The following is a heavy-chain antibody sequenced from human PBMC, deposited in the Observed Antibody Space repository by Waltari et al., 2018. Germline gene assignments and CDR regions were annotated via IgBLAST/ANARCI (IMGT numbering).Heavy chain of an antibody. CDR2: IKQDGSEK. J-gene: IGHJ4*02. Sequence: EVQLVESGGGLVQPGGSLRLSCAASGFPFSSYWMSWVRQAPGKGLEWVANIKQDGSEKYYVDSVKGRFTISRDNAKNSLYLQMNSLRAEDTAVYYCARGNIIRFLEWLRFDYWGQGTLVTVSS. CDR1: GFPFSSYW. V-gene: IGHV3-7*01. CDR3: ARGNIIRFLEWLRFDY. D-gene: IGHD3-3*01.